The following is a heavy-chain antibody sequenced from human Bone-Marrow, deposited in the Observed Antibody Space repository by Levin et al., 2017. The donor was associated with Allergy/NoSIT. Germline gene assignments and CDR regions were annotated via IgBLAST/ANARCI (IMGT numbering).Heavy chain of an antibody. Sequence: PGESLKISCQGSGYTFGSHWIAWVRQKPGKGLEWMGIIFPRVSEIRYSPSFQGRVTISADTSISTAYLQWTSLKASDSAIYYCARLESEGYYPYSYSGMDVWGQGTTVTVSS. D-gene: IGHD3-10*01. V-gene: IGHV5-51*01. CDR1: GYTFGSHW. CDR2: IFPRVSEI. CDR3: ARLESEGYYPYSYSGMDV. J-gene: IGHJ6*02.